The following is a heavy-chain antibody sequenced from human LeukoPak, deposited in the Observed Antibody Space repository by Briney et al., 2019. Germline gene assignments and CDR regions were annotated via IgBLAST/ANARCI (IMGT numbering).Heavy chain of an antibody. J-gene: IGHJ3*02. CDR1: GFTLDDYA. CDR3: AKGSTYYYDSSGSVGAFDI. CDR2: ISWNSGSI. Sequence: GGSLRLSCAASGFTLDDYAMHWVRQAPGKGLEWVSGISWNSGSIGYADSVKGRFTISRDNAKNSLYLQMNSLRAEDMALYYCAKGSTYYYDSSGSVGAFDIWGQGTMVTVSS. D-gene: IGHD3-22*01. V-gene: IGHV3-9*03.